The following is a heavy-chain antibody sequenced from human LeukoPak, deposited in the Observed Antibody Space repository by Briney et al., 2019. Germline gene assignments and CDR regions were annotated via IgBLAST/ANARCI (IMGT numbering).Heavy chain of an antibody. D-gene: IGHD1-1*01. Sequence: SEALSLTCTVSGGSISSYYWSWIGQPPGKGLDWIGYIYYSGSTNYNPSLKSRVTISVDTSKNQFSLKLSSVTAADTAVYYCARVSWFPGTSYYYMDVWGKGTTVTVSS. V-gene: IGHV4-59*01. CDR1: GGSISSYY. CDR2: IYYSGST. CDR3: ARVSWFPGTSYYYMDV. J-gene: IGHJ6*03.